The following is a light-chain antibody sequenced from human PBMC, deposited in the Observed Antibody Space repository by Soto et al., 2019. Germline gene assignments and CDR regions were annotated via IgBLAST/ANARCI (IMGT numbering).Light chain of an antibody. CDR3: CSYAGSSTVV. J-gene: IGLJ2*01. Sequence: QSVLTHPASVSGSPGQSITISCTGTSSDVGSYNLVSWYQQHPGKAPKLMIYEGSKRPSGVSNRFSGSKSGNTASLTISGLQAEDEADYYCCSYAGSSTVVFGGGTKLTVL. CDR1: SSDVGSYNL. V-gene: IGLV2-23*01. CDR2: EGS.